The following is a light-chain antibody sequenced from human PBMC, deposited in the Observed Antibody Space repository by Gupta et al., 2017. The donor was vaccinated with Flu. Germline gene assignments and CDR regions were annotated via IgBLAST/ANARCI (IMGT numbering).Light chain of an antibody. J-gene: IGLJ2*01. Sequence: MVTTTSTAYSAIVASNYVRWYHHLPANAPALLIYKNKQRPSGVPDRFSGAIDRSSTSATLTISGLKAEDEAYYYSQSYNNVIVVFGGGTKLTVL. CDR1: SAIVASNY. CDR3: QSYNNVIVV. V-gene: IGLV6-57*02. CDR2: KNK.